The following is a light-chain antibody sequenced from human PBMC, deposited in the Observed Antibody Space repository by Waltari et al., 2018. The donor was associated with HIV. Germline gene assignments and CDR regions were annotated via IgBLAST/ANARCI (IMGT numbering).Light chain of an antibody. CDR1: QSITKY. J-gene: IGKJ1*01. CDR3: QQSYNNPWT. CDR2: ATS. V-gene: IGKV1-39*01. Sequence: DIQMTQSPSSLSASVGDRVTITCRASQSITKYLNWYQQKPVTAPKLLIYATSSLQSGVPSRFSGRGSGTVVTLTIDSLQPEDFATYYCQQSYNNPWTFGQGTKVEMK.